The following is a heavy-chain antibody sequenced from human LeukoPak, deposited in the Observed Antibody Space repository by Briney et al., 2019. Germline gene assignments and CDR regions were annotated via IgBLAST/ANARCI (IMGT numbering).Heavy chain of an antibody. V-gene: IGHV3-23*01. CDR3: AKDHYYGSGSYRDYYYYGMDV. D-gene: IGHD3-10*01. CDR1: GFTVSSNY. CDR2: ISGSGGST. J-gene: IGHJ6*02. Sequence: SGGSLRLSCAASGFTVSSNYMSWVRQAPGKGLEWVSAISGSGGSTYYADSVKGRFTISRDNSKNTLYLQMNSLRAEDTAVYYCAKDHYYGSGSYRDYYYYGMDVWGQGTTVTVSS.